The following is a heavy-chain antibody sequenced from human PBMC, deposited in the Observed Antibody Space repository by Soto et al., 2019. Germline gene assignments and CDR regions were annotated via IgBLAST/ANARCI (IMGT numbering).Heavy chain of an antibody. Sequence: LRLSCAASGFTFSSYAMSWVRQAPGHGLEWVSAFSGSGVSTYYADSVKGRFTIARDNTKNPLYLQMNSLRADDTAVYYCAKWGVVVEFDPWGQGTLVTVSS. V-gene: IGHV3-23*01. J-gene: IGHJ5*02. D-gene: IGHD2-2*01. CDR3: AKWGVVVEFDP. CDR1: GFTFSSYA. CDR2: FSGSGVST.